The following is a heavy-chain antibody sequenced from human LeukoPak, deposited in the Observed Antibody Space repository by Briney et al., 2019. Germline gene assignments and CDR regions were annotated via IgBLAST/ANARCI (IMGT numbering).Heavy chain of an antibody. V-gene: IGHV3-23*01. J-gene: IGHJ4*02. Sequence: GGSLRLSCAASGFTFDDYGMSWVRQAPGKGLEWVSGITGSGAGTYYADSVKGRFTISRDNSKNTLYLQMNSLRAEDTAVYYCARGLSYGFSDFVYWGQGTLVTVSS. CDR3: ARGLSYGFSDFVY. CDR1: GFTFDDYG. CDR2: ITGSGAGT. D-gene: IGHD2/OR15-2a*01.